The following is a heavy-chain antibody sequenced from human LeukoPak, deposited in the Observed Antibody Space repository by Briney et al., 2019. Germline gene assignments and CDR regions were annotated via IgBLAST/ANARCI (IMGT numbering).Heavy chain of an antibody. Sequence: GGSLRLSCVASGFSFSDYYMSWIRQAPGKGLEWVSYISSSGSHTNYADSVTGRFTISRNNAKKSLHLQMNSLRAEDTAVYYCAKKVPANWGSYFDYWGQGTLVTVSS. V-gene: IGHV3-11*03. D-gene: IGHD7-27*01. J-gene: IGHJ4*02. CDR2: ISSSGSHT. CDR3: AKKVPANWGSYFDY. CDR1: GFSFSDYY.